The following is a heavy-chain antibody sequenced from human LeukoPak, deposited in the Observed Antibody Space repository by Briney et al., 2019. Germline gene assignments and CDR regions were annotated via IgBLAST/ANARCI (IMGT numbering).Heavy chain of an antibody. V-gene: IGHV3-30*18. D-gene: IGHD4-23*01. CDR3: AKSRVEIYGGTSLHN. J-gene: IGHJ4*02. CDR1: GFTFSSYT. CDR2: ISYDGINK. Sequence: GGSLRLSCAASGFTFSSYTMTWGRQAPGKGLEWVAVISYDGINKFYVDSVKGRFTISRDNSKSTLHLQMNSLRAEDTAVYYCAKSRVEIYGGTSLHNWGQGTLVTVSS.